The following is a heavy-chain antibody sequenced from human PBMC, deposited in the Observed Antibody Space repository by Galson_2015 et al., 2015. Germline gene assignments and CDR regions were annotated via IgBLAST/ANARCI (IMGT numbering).Heavy chain of an antibody. V-gene: IGHV3-21*01. CDR2: ISGRSTFI. J-gene: IGHJ4*02. D-gene: IGHD3-10*01. CDR1: GFPFSSYP. Sequence: SLRLSCAASGFPFSSYPMNWVRQAPGKGLQWVSSISGRSTFIFYSDSVKGRFTISRDNAQNSLSLQMNSLRGDDTAVYYCTRHLWIGSGSPEFWGQGTLVAVSS. CDR3: TRHLWIGSGSPEF.